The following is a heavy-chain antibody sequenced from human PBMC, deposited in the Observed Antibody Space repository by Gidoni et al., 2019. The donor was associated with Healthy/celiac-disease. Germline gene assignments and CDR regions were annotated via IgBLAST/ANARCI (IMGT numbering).Heavy chain of an antibody. CDR1: GFTFSSYG. CDR3: ARDSGDSSSY. Sequence: SGFTFSSYGMHWVRQAPGKGLEWVAVISYDGSNKYYADSVKGRFTISRDNSKNTLYLQMNSLRAEDTAVYYCARDSGDSSSYWGQGTLVTVSS. V-gene: IGHV3-30*03. J-gene: IGHJ4*02. D-gene: IGHD6-6*01. CDR2: ISYDGSNK.